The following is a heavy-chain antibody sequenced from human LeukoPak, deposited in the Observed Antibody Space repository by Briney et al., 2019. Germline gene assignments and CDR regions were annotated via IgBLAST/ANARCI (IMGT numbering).Heavy chain of an antibody. Sequence: PGGSLRLSCAASGFTFSSYAMSWVRQAPGKGLEWVSAISGSGGSTYYADSVKGRFTISRDNSKNTLYLQMNSLRAEDMAVYYCAKEGPRTYYYDSSGNDWGQGTLVTVSS. CDR3: AKEGPRTYYYDSSGND. V-gene: IGHV3-23*01. CDR1: GFTFSSYA. D-gene: IGHD3-22*01. CDR2: ISGSGGST. J-gene: IGHJ4*02.